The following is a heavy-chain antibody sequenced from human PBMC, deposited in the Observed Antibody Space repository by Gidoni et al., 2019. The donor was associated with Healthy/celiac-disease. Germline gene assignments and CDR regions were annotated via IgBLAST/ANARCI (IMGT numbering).Heavy chain of an antibody. CDR2: IKSKTDGGTT. J-gene: IGHJ4*02. CDR1: GFTFSNAW. V-gene: IGHV3-15*07. Sequence: EVQLVESGGGLVKPGGSLRLSCAASGFTFSNAWMNWVRQAPGKGLEWVGRIKSKTDGGTTDYAAPVKGRFTISRDDSKNTLYLQMNSLKTEDTAVYYCTTSSYDFWSGHKYYFDYWGQGTLVTVSS. CDR3: TTSSYDFWSGHKYYFDY. D-gene: IGHD3-3*01.